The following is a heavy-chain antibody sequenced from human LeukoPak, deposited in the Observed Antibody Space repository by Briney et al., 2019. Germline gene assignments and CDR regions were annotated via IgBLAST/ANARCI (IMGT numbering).Heavy chain of an antibody. CDR3: ARDPSRSRYCGGDCYPFFDY. V-gene: IGHV1-3*01. Sequence: ASVKVSCKASGYTFTSYAMHWVRQGPGQRLGWMGWINAGNGNTKYSQKFQGRVTITRDTSASTAYMVLSSLRSEDTAVYYCARDPSRSRYCGGDCYPFFDYWGQGTLVTVSS. J-gene: IGHJ4*02. D-gene: IGHD2-21*02. CDR1: GYTFTSYA. CDR2: INAGNGNT.